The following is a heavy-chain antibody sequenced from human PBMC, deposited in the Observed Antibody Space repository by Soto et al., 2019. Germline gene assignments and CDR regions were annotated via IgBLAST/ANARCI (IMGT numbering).Heavy chain of an antibody. V-gene: IGHV4-31*03. CDR1: GGSISSGGYY. CDR3: ARGRTFMVRGVIITPYYFDY. Sequence: QVQLQESGPGLVKPSQTLSFICTVSGGSISSGGYYWSWIRQHPGKGLEWIGYIYYSGSTYYNPSLQSRVTISLDTPKNHFSLKLSSVTAADTAVYYCARGRTFMVRGVIITPYYFDYWGQGTLVTVSS. CDR2: IYYSGST. J-gene: IGHJ4*02. D-gene: IGHD3-10*01.